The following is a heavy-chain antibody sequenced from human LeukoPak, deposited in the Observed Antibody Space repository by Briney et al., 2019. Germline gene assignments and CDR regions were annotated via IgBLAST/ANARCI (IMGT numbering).Heavy chain of an antibody. J-gene: IGHJ4*02. CDR2: IIPIFGTA. CDR3: ARGAYNGSSEYFDY. CDR1: GGTFSSYA. V-gene: IGHV1-69*05. Sequence: GASVKVSCKASGGTFSSYAISWVRQAPGQGLEWMGGIIPIFGTANYAQKFQGRVTITTDESTSTAYMELSSLRSEDTAVYYCARGAYNGSSEYFDYWGQGTLVTVSS. D-gene: IGHD1-26*01.